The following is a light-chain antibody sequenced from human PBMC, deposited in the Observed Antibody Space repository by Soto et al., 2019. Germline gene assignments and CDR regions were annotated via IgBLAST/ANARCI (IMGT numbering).Light chain of an antibody. CDR2: GTS. CDR3: QQHKNWPLT. Sequence: EIVMTQSPATLSASPGERVTLSCRASQSVSSNLAWYQQKPGQAPRLLIYGTSTRATGTPARFSGSGSGTEFILAISSLQSEALAVYYCQQHKNWPLTFGGGTKVEIK. J-gene: IGKJ4*01. V-gene: IGKV3-15*01. CDR1: QSVSSN.